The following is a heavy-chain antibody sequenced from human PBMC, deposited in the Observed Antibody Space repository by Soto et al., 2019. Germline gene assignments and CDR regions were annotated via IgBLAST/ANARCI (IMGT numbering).Heavy chain of an antibody. J-gene: IGHJ4*02. CDR2: IVVGSGNT. CDR3: AANYYDSSGYYYVIDY. V-gene: IGHV1-58*01. Sequence: SVKVSCKASGFTFTRSAVQWVRQARGQRLEWIGWIVVGSGNTNYAQKFQERVTITRDMSTSTAYMELSSLRSEDTAVYYCAANYYDSSGYYYVIDYWGQGTLVTVSS. CDR1: GFTFTRSA. D-gene: IGHD3-22*01.